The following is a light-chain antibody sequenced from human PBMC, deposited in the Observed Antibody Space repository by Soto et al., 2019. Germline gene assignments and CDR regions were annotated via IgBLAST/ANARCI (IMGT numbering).Light chain of an antibody. J-gene: IGLJ1*01. V-gene: IGLV2-14*03. CDR3: SSYTSSSTLSTYV. CDR2: DVS. CDR1: SSDVGGYNY. Sequence: QSALTQPASVSGSPGQSITISYTGTSSDVGGYNYVSWYQHHPGKAPKLMIYDVSNRPSGVSNRFSGSKSGNTASLIISGLQAEDEADYYCSSYTSSSTLSTYVLGTGTKVTV.